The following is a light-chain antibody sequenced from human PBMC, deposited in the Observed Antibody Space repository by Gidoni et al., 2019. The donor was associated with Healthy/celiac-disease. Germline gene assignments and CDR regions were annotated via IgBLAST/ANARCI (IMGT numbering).Light chain of an antibody. CDR1: QSVLYSSNNKNY. CDR2: WAS. J-gene: IGKJ4*01. Sequence: DIVMTQSPHSLAVSLGERATINCKSRQSVLYSSNNKNYLAWYQQKPGQPPKLLIYWASTRESGVPARFSGSGSGTDFTLTISSLQAEDVAVYYCQQYYSTPLTFGGGTKVEIK. CDR3: QQYYSTPLT. V-gene: IGKV4-1*01.